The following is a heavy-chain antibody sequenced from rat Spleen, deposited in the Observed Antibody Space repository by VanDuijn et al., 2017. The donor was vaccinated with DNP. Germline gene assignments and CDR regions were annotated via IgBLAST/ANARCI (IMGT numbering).Heavy chain of an antibody. V-gene: IGHV5-7*01. D-gene: IGHD1-6*01. CDR2: ISYDGGST. J-gene: IGHJ4*01. Sequence: EVQLVESGGGLVQPGRSLKLSCAGSGFTFSDYNLAWVRQAPKKGLEWVATISYDGGSTDYGDSVKGRFTISRDNAKSILYLQLDSLRSEDTATYYCARPDYWGQGTSVTVSS. CDR1: GFTFSDYN. CDR3: ARPDY.